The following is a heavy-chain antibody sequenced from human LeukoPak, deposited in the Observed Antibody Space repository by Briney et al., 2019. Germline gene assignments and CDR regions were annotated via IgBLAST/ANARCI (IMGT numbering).Heavy chain of an antibody. V-gene: IGHV3-23*01. CDR1: GFTFSSYA. Sequence: GGSLRLSCAASGFTFSSYAMSWVRQAPGKGLEWVSAISGSGGSTYYADSVKGRFTISRDNSKNTLYLQMNSLRAEDTAVYYCAKDGDWETYYYDSSGYYSQYFDYWGQGTLVTVSS. J-gene: IGHJ4*02. CDR2: ISGSGGST. D-gene: IGHD3-22*01. CDR3: AKDGDWETYYYDSSGYYSQYFDY.